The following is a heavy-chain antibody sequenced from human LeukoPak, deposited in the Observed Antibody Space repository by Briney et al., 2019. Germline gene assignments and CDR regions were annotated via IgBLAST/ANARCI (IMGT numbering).Heavy chain of an antibody. CDR3: ARGGGLDV. Sequence: GGSLRLSCATSGFTFSSYWMNWARQAPGKGLEWVASINHNGNVNYYVDSVKGRFTISRDNGKNSLYLQMSNLRAEDTAVYFCARGGGLDVWGQGATVTVSS. CDR2: INHNGNVN. J-gene: IGHJ6*02. CDR1: GFTFSSYW. V-gene: IGHV3-7*03. D-gene: IGHD3-16*01.